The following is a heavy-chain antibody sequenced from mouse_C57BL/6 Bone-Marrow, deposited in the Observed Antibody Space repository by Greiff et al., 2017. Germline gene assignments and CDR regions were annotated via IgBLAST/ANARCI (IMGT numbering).Heavy chain of an antibody. CDR3: ARADGSLDY. CDR1: GYTFTSYW. CDR2: IDPSDSET. D-gene: IGHD1-1*01. Sequence: QVQLQQPGAELVRPGSSVKLSCKASGYTFTSYWMHWVKQRPIQGLEWIGNIDPSDSETHYNQKFKDKATLTVDKSSSTAYMQLSSLTSDDSAVYYCARADGSLDYWGQGTTLTVSS. J-gene: IGHJ2*01. V-gene: IGHV1-52*01.